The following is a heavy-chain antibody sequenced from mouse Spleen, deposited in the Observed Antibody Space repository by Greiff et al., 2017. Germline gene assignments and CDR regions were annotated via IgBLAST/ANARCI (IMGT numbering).Heavy chain of an antibody. D-gene: IGHD1-2*01. CDR2: IDPSDSYT. CDR3: ARSVRLRNYAMDY. J-gene: IGHJ4*01. V-gene: IGHV1-69*01. Sequence: QVQLQQPGAELVMPGASVKLSCKASGYTFTSYWMHWVKQRPGQGLEWIGEIDPSDSYTNYNQKFKGKATLTVDKSSSTAYMQLSSLTSEDSAVYYCARSVRLRNYAMDYWGQGTSVTVSS. CDR1: GYTFTSYW.